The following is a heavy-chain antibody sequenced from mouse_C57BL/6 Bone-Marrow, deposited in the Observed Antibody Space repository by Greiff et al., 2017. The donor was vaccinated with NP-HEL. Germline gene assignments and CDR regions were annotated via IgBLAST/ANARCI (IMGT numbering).Heavy chain of an antibody. CDR2: IYPRSGNT. CDR3: ARWDTTVVNY. J-gene: IGHJ2*01. V-gene: IGHV1-81*01. D-gene: IGHD1-1*01. Sequence: VQGVESGAELARPGASVKLSCKASGYTFTSYGISWVKQRTGQGLEWIGEIYPRSGNTYYNEKFKGKATLTADKSSSTAYMELRSLTSEDSAVYFCARWDTTVVNYWGQGTTLTVSS. CDR1: GYTFTSYG.